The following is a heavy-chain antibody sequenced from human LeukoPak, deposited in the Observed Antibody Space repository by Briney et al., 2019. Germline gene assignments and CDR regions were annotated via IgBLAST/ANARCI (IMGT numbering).Heavy chain of an antibody. CDR2: IKEDGSEK. Sequence: GGSLRLSCAASGFTFSSYWMSWVRQAPGRGLEWVANIKEDGSEKYYVDSVKGRFTISRDNAKNSLNLQMNSLRAEDTAVYFCARDGSGFYYWGQGTLATVSS. CDR3: ARDGSGFYY. D-gene: IGHD3-3*01. J-gene: IGHJ4*02. CDR1: GFTFSSYW. V-gene: IGHV3-7*01.